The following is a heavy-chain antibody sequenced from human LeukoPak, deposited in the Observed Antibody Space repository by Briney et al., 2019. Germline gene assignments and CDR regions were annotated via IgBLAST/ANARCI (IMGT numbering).Heavy chain of an antibody. CDR3: AKGYYDYVWGSYYFDY. J-gene: IGHJ4*02. D-gene: IGHD3-16*01. V-gene: IGHV3-23*01. Sequence: QPGGSLRLSCAASGFTFSSYAMSWVRQAPGKGLEWVSAISGSGGSTYYADSVKGRFTISRDNSRDTLYLQMNSLRDEDTAVYYCAKGYYDYVWGSYYFDYWGQGTLVTVSS. CDR2: ISGSGGST. CDR1: GFTFSSYA.